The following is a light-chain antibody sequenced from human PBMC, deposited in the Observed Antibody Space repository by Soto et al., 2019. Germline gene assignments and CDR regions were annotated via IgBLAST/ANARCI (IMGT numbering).Light chain of an antibody. Sequence: EIVMTQSPATLSVSPGERATLSCRASQSVSSNLAWYQQKPGQAPRRLIYGASTRATGIPARFSGSGSGTEFTLTISSLKSEDFAVYYCQQYNNWPPWRTFGQGTKVEIK. CDR1: QSVSSN. V-gene: IGKV3-15*01. J-gene: IGKJ1*01. CDR3: QQYNNWPPWRT. CDR2: GAS.